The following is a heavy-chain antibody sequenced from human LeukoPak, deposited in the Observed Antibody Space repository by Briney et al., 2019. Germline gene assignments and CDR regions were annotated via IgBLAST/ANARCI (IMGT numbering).Heavy chain of an antibody. CDR3: ARGGSRYSTSGTVDY. CDR2: ISTNTGNP. J-gene: IGHJ4*02. D-gene: IGHD6-6*01. V-gene: IGHV7-4-1*02. Sequence: ASVKVSCKASGYSFTSYVLNWVRQAPGQGLEWMGWISTNTGNPTYAQGFTGRFVFSLDTSISTTYLQINSLKAEDTAAYYCARGGSRYSTSGTVDYWGQGTLVTVSS. CDR1: GYSFTSYV.